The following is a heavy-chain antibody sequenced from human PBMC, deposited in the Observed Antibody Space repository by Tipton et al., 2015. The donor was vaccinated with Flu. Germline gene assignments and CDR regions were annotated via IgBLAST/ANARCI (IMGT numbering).Heavy chain of an antibody. V-gene: IGHV1-2*06. CDR3: AREDADGESSHDYYYHRMDV. CDR1: GYTFTGYY. CDR2: INPNSGGT. J-gene: IGHJ6*02. Sequence: QVQLVQSGAEVKKPGASVKVSCKASGYTFTGYYMHWVRQAPGQGLEWLGRINPNSGGTNYAQKFQGRVTRTRDASIITAYMELSRLRSDDTAVYHCAREDADGESSHDYYYHRMDVWGQGTTVTVSS. D-gene: IGHD2-21*01.